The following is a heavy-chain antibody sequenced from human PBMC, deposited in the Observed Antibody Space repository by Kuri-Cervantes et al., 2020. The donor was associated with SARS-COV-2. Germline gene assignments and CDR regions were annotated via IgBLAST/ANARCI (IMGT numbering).Heavy chain of an antibody. Sequence: ASVKVSCKASGYTITGYYMHWVRQATGQGLEWMGWMNPNSGNTGYAQKFQGRVTMTRNTSISTAYMELSSLRSEDTAVYYCAIGYYGSGSYYYYYYYMDVWGKGTTVTVSS. D-gene: IGHD3-10*01. V-gene: IGHV1-8*02. CDR3: AIGYYGSGSYYYYYYYMDV. CDR1: GYTITGYY. CDR2: MNPNSGNT. J-gene: IGHJ6*03.